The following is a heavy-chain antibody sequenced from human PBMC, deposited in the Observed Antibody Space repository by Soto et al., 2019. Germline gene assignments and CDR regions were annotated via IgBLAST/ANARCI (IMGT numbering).Heavy chain of an antibody. V-gene: IGHV3-30*18. CDR3: AKDRIVMIRGVMNYYGMDV. CDR2: ILYDGSDK. Sequence: QVQLVESGGGVVQPGRSLRLSCAASGFTFSNYGMHWVRQAPGKGLEWVAFILYDGSDKYFADSVKGRFTISRDNSKNTLDLHMNSLRAEDTAVYYCAKDRIVMIRGVMNYYGMDVWGQGTTVTVSS. J-gene: IGHJ6*02. CDR1: GFTFSNYG. D-gene: IGHD3-10*01.